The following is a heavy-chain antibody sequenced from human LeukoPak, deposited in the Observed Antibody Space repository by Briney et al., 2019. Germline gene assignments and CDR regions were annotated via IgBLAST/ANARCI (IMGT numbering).Heavy chain of an antibody. CDR2: INHSGST. CDR1: GGSISSYY. CDR3: ARGQTDSSGYPDAFDI. Sequence: SETLSLTCTVSGGSISSYYWSWIRQPPGKGLEWIGEINHSGSTNYNPSLKSRVTISVDTSKNQFSLKLSSVTAADTAVYYCARGQTDSSGYPDAFDIWGQGTMVTVSS. J-gene: IGHJ3*02. D-gene: IGHD3-22*01. V-gene: IGHV4-34*01.